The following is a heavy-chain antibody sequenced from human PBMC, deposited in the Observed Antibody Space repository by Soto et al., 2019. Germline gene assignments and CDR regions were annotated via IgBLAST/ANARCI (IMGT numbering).Heavy chain of an antibody. D-gene: IGHD3-16*02. Sequence: GGSLRLSCAASGFTFSSYSMNWVRQAPGKGLEWVSSISSSSSYIYYADSVKGRFTISRDNAKNSLYLQMNSLRAEDTAVYYCATNYDYIWGSYRLDYRGQGTLVTVSS. CDR1: GFTFSSYS. CDR3: ATNYDYIWGSYRLDY. CDR2: ISSSSSYI. V-gene: IGHV3-21*01. J-gene: IGHJ4*02.